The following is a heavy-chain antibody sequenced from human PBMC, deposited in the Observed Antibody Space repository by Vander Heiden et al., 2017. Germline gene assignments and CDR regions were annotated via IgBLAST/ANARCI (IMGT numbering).Heavy chain of an antibody. Sequence: EVQLLESGGGLVQPGGSLRLSCAASGFTFSSYAMSWFRQAPGKGLEWVSAISVSGGSTYYADSVKGRFTISRDNSKNTLYLQMNSLRAEDTAVYYCAKDPMVRGVGGWFDPWGQGTLVTVSS. CDR2: ISVSGGST. CDR3: AKDPMVRGVGGWFDP. CDR1: GFTFSSYA. V-gene: IGHV3-23*01. D-gene: IGHD3-10*01. J-gene: IGHJ5*02.